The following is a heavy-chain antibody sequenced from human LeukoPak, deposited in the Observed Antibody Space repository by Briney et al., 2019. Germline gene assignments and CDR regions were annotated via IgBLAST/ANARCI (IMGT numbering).Heavy chain of an antibody. CDR3: AREGHVSGYDFDC. J-gene: IGHJ4*02. D-gene: IGHD5-12*01. Sequence: PGGSLRLPCAASGFTFSSYWLHWVRQAPGKGLVWVSRINSDGSSITYADSVKGRFTISRDNAKNTLYLQMNSLRVEDTAVYYCAREGHVSGYDFDCWGQGTLVTVSS. CDR1: GFTFSSYW. CDR2: INSDGSSI. V-gene: IGHV3-74*03.